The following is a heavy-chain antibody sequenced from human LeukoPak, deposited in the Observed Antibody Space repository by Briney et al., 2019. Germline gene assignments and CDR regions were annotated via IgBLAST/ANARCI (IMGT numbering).Heavy chain of an antibody. CDR3: AREEDDILTGYYGALDY. CDR2: IIPIFGTA. D-gene: IGHD3-9*01. Sequence: GASVKVSCKASGGTFSNYAISWVRQAPGQGLEWMGGIIPIFGTANYAQKFRGRVTITADKSTRTAYMELSSLRSDDTAVYYCAREEDDILTGYYGALDYWGQGTLVTVSS. J-gene: IGHJ4*02. V-gene: IGHV1-69*06. CDR1: GGTFSNYA.